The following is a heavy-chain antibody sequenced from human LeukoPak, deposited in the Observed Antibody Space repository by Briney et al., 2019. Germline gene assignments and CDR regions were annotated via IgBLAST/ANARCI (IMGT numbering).Heavy chain of an antibody. CDR2: ISTSGSTI. V-gene: IGHV3-11*01. CDR1: GFIFSDYY. D-gene: IGHD3-10*01. Sequence: PGGSLRLSCAASGFIFSDYYMSWIRQAPGKGLEWVSYISTSGSTIYYADSVKGRFTISRDNAKNSLYLQMNSLRAEDTAVYYCATESPHTGLDPWGQGTLVTVSS. J-gene: IGHJ5*02. CDR3: ATESPHTGLDP.